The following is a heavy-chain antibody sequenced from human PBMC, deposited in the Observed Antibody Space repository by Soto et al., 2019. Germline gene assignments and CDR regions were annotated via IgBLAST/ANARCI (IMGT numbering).Heavy chain of an antibody. D-gene: IGHD6-6*01. J-gene: IGHJ6*02. CDR3: ARDRGPRRSSFAMDV. CDR2: IYYTGST. Sequence: QVQLQESGPGLVKPSETLSLTCTVSGGSISTYYWSWIRQPPGKGLEWIGYIYYTGSTTYNPSLKSRVTKSLDPSKNQFSLTLNSVTAADTGVYYCARDRGPRRSSFAMDVWGQGTTVTVSS. V-gene: IGHV4-59*01. CDR1: GGSISTYY.